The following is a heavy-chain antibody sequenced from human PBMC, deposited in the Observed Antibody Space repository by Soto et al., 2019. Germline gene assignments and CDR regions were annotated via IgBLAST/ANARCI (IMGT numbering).Heavy chain of an antibody. CDR3: AREGGYSSSSRPLDY. Sequence: GGSLRLSCAASEFTFSSYAMHWVRQAPGKGLEWVAVISYDGSNKYYADSVKGRFTISRDNSKNTLYLQMNSLRAEDTAVYYCAREGGYSSSSRPLDYWGQGTLVTVSS. CDR2: ISYDGSNK. V-gene: IGHV3-30-3*01. D-gene: IGHD6-6*01. CDR1: EFTFSSYA. J-gene: IGHJ4*02.